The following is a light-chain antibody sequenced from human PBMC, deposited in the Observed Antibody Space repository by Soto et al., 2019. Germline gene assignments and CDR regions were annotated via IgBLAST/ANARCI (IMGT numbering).Light chain of an antibody. V-gene: IGKV3-11*01. J-gene: IGKJ2*01. CDR1: QSVSRH. CDR2: DAS. CDR3: QLYGSSSYT. Sequence: EIVLTQSPATLSLSPGERATLSCRASQSVSRHLAWYQQKPGQAPRLLIYDASNRATGIPARFSGSGSGTDFTLTISSLEPEDFAVYYCQLYGSSSYTFGQGTKVDIK.